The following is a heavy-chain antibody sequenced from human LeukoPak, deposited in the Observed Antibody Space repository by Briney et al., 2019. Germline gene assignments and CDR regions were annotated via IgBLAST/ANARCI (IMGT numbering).Heavy chain of an antibody. CDR2: IRYDGSNK. D-gene: IGHD5-12*01. Sequence: GGSLRLSCAASGFTFSSYGMHWVRQAPGKGLEWVAFIRYDGSNKYYADSVKGRFTISRDSSKNTLYLQMNSLRAEDTAVYYCARGPSGYHNIGGQGTLVTVSS. CDR3: ARGPSGYHNI. CDR1: GFTFSSYG. V-gene: IGHV3-30*02. J-gene: IGHJ4*02.